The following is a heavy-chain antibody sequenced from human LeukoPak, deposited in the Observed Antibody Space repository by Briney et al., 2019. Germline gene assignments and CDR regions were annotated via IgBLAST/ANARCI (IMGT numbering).Heavy chain of an antibody. CDR1: GYTFTGYY. Sequence: ASVKVSCKASGYTFTGYYMHWVRQAPGQGLEWMGWINPNSGGTNYAQKFQGRVTMTRDTSISTAYMELSRLRSDDTAVYYCAREYVVVVPAQRGGWFEPWGQGTLVTVSS. CDR2: INPNSGGT. D-gene: IGHD2-2*01. V-gene: IGHV1-2*02. CDR3: AREYVVVVPAQRGGWFEP. J-gene: IGHJ5*02.